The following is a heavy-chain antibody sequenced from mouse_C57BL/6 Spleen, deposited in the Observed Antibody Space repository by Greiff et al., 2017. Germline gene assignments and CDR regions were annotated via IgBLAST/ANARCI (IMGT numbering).Heavy chain of an antibody. D-gene: IGHD1-1*01. CDR3: ASSHFTTVVGMDY. CDR2: INPSSGYT. Sequence: QVQLQQSGAELAKPGASVKLSCKASGYTFTSYWMHWVKQRPGQGLEWIGYINPSSGYTKYNQKFKDKATLTADKSSSTAYMQLSSLTYEDSAVYYCASSHFTTVVGMDYWGQGTSVTVSS. J-gene: IGHJ4*01. CDR1: GYTFTSYW. V-gene: IGHV1-7*01.